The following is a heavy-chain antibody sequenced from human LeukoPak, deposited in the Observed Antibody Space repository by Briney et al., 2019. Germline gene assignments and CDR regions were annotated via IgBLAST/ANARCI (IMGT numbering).Heavy chain of an antibody. V-gene: IGHV3-7*01. Sequence: PGGSLRLSCAASGFTFSSYWRSWVRQAPGKGLEWVANIKQDGSEKYYVDSVKGRFTISRDNDKNSLYLQMNSLRAEDTAVYYCARVPYDFWSGYVLFYYYMDVWGKGTTVTVSS. CDR1: GFTFSSYW. D-gene: IGHD3-3*01. CDR2: IKQDGSEK. CDR3: ARVPYDFWSGYVLFYYYMDV. J-gene: IGHJ6*03.